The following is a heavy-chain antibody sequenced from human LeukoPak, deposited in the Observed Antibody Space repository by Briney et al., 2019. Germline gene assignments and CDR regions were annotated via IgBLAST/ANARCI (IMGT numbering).Heavy chain of an antibody. CDR3: ARERAPSKYYYDSSGYYYGMDV. CDR2: INPNSGGT. Sequence: ASVKVSCKASGYTFTGYYMHWVRQAPGQGLEWMGWINPNSGGTNYAQKFQGRVTMTRDTSISTAYMELSRLRSDDTAVYYCARERAPSKYYYDSSGYYYGMDVWGQGTTVTVSS. V-gene: IGHV1-2*02. J-gene: IGHJ6*02. D-gene: IGHD3-22*01. CDR1: GYTFTGYY.